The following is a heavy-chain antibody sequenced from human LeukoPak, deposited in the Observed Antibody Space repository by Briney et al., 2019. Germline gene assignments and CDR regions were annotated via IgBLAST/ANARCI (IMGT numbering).Heavy chain of an antibody. J-gene: IGHJ4*02. CDR3: ACMLSRNSYYFDY. CDR1: GYTFTSYA. CDR2: INAGNGNT. Sequence: GASVNVSCKASGYTFTSYAMHWVREAPGQRLEWMGWINAGNGNTKYSQKFQGRVTITRDTSASTAYMELSSLRSEDTAVYYCACMLSRNSYYFDYWGQGTLVTVSS. V-gene: IGHV1-3*01. D-gene: IGHD2-8*01.